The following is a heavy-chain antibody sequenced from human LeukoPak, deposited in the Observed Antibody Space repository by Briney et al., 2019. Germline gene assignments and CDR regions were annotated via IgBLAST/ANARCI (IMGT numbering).Heavy chain of an antibody. J-gene: IGHJ3*02. Sequence: GGSLRLSCAASGFTFDDYAMHWVRQAPGKGLEWVAVISYDGSSENYADSVKGRVTVSRDNSHDTLFLQMNSLRPEDTAVYYCARESWGAISPAFDIWGQGTMVTVSS. V-gene: IGHV3-30-3*01. CDR1: GFTFDDYA. CDR3: ARESWGAISPAFDI. D-gene: IGHD3-10*01. CDR2: ISYDGSSE.